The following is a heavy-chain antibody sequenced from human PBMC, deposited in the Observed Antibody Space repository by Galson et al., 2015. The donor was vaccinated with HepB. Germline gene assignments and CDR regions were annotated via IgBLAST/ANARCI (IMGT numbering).Heavy chain of an antibody. Sequence: SLRLSCAASGFTFSSYTMNWVRQAPGKGLESVSYISSTGTTMYCADSAKGRFTISRDNAQNSLYLQMNSLRDEDTAVYYCARVYFGSGGSSAYWYFDLWGRGALVTVSS. CDR1: GFTFSSYT. CDR2: ISSTGTTM. CDR3: ARVYFGSGGSSAYWYFDL. J-gene: IGHJ2*01. D-gene: IGHD3-10*01. V-gene: IGHV3-48*02.